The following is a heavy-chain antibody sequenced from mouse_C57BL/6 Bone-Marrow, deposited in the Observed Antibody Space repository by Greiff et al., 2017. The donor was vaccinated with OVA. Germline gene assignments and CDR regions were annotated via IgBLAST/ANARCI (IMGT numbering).Heavy chain of an antibody. CDR1: GFNIKDDY. J-gene: IGHJ2*01. Sequence: VQLQQSGAELVRPGASVKLSCTASGFNIKDDYMHWVKQRPEQGLEWIGWIDPENGDTAYASKFQGKATITADTSSNTAYLQLSSLTSEDTAVYYCTTAIADYWGQGTTLTVSS. CDR2: IDPENGDT. V-gene: IGHV14-4*01. D-gene: IGHD1-2*01. CDR3: TTAIADY.